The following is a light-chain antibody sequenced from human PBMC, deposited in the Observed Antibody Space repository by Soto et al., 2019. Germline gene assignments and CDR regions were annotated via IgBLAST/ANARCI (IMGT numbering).Light chain of an antibody. CDR2: DAS. J-gene: IGKJ4*01. CDR3: QQYNTMLS. V-gene: IGKV1-33*01. CDR1: QDVSRN. Sequence: DIQMTQSPSSLSASVGDRVTIACQSSQDVSRNLNWFQQKPGEAPKLLIYDASNMEGGVPSRCSGSGSGTDFTLTISRLQDEDVATYYCQQYNTMLSFGGGTEVEIK.